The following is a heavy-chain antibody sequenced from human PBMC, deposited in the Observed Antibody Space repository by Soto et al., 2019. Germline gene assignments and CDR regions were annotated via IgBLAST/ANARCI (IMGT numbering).Heavy chain of an antibody. Sequence: GESLKISCKGSVYSFTSYWISWVRQMPGKGLEWMGRIDPSDSYTNYSPSFQGHVTISADKSISTAYLQWSSLKASDTAMYYCAEGPHYYDSSGDDAFDIWGQGTMVTVSS. D-gene: IGHD3-22*01. V-gene: IGHV5-10-1*01. J-gene: IGHJ3*02. CDR1: VYSFTSYW. CDR2: IDPSDSYT. CDR3: AEGPHYYDSSGDDAFDI.